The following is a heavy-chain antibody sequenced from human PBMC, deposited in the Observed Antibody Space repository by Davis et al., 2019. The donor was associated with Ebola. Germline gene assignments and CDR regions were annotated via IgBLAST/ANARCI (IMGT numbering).Heavy chain of an antibody. Sequence: SETLSLTCTVSGYSISSGYYWTWIRQPPEKGLEWIGCVYNSGSTNYDPSLRSRVAISVDTSNNQFFLKLRSVTAADTAVYYCARAVYSYTYDYYGLDVWGQGTTVTVSS. CDR3: ARAVYSYTYDYYGLDV. D-gene: IGHD5-18*01. CDR2: VYNSGST. CDR1: GYSISSGYY. V-gene: IGHV4-61*01. J-gene: IGHJ6*02.